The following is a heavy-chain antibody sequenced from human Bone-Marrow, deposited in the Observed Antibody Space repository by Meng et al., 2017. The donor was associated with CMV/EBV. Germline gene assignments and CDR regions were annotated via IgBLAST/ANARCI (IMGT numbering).Heavy chain of an antibody. J-gene: IGHJ5*02. CDR1: GFTFSSYS. CDR3: AKDRVMVYASWFDP. Sequence: EPLKISCAASGFTFSSYSMNWVRQAPGKGLEWVSSISSSSSYIYYADSVKGRFTISRDNSKNTLYLQMNSLRAEDTAVYYCAKDRVMVYASWFDPWCQGTLVTVSS. CDR2: ISSSSSYI. V-gene: IGHV3-21*01. D-gene: IGHD2-8*01.